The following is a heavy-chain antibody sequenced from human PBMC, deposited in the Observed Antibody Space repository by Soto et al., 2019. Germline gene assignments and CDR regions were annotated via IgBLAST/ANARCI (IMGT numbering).Heavy chain of an antibody. Sequence: SVKVSCKASGGTFSSYAISWVRQAPGQGLEWMGGIIPIFGTTNYAQKFQGRVTITTDESTSTAYMELSSLRSEDTAVYYCARGFPLWFDPWGQGTLVTVSS. CDR1: GGTFSSYA. CDR2: IIPIFGTT. CDR3: ARGFPLWFDP. J-gene: IGHJ5*02. V-gene: IGHV1-69*05. D-gene: IGHD3-3*01.